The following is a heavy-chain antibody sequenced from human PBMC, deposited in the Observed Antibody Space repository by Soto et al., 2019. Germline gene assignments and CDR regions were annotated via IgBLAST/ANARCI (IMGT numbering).Heavy chain of an antibody. CDR3: AREGDHPFSLGY. J-gene: IGHJ4*02. D-gene: IGHD3-16*01. Sequence: QVQLQESGPGLVKPSGILSLTCAVSGGSITDKWWSWIRQTPGKGLEWIGEVHHSGSTNYSPSLKSRVTMSVDTSKNAFSLKLFSLTAADTAIYYCAREGDHPFSLGYWGQGTLVTVSS. V-gene: IGHV4-4*02. CDR2: VHHSGST. CDR1: GGSITDKW.